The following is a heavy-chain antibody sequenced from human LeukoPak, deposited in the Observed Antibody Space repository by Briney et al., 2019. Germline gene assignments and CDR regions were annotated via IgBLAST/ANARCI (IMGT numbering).Heavy chain of an antibody. D-gene: IGHD6-13*01. J-gene: IGHJ4*02. V-gene: IGHV3-21*01. CDR2: ISSSSSYI. CDR1: GFTFSSYS. CDR3: AESSSSWSPYFDY. Sequence: GGSLRLSCAASGFTFSSYSVNWVRQAPGKGLEWVSSISSSSSYIYYADSVKGRFTISRDNAKNSLYLQMNSLRAEDTAVYYCAESSSSWSPYFDYWGQGTLVTVSS.